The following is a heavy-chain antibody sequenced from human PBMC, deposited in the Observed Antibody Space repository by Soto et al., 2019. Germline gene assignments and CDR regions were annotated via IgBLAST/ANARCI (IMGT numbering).Heavy chain of an antibody. CDR1: GGSFSGYY. CDR2: INHSGST. V-gene: IGHV4-34*01. D-gene: IGHD6-13*01. CDR3: ARARWSSSWFIDY. Sequence: QVQLQQWGAGLLKPSETLSLTCAVYGGSFSGYYWSWIRQPPGKGLEWIGEINHSGSTNYNPSLKSRVTILVDTSKNRFSLKLSSVTAADTAVYYCARARWSSSWFIDYWGQGTLVTVSS. J-gene: IGHJ4*02.